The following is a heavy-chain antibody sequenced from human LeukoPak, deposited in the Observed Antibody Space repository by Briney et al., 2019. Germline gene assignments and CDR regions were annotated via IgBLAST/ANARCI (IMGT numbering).Heavy chain of an antibody. D-gene: IGHD3-22*01. CDR3: ARDRTVIYDSSGYYFDY. Sequence: GGSLRLSCAASGFTFGSYSMNWVRQAPGKGLEWVSSISSSSSYIYYADSVKGRFTISRDNAKNSLYLQMNSLRAEDTAVYYCARDRTVIYDSSGYYFDYWGQGTLVTVSS. V-gene: IGHV3-21*01. CDR1: GFTFGSYS. CDR2: ISSSSSYI. J-gene: IGHJ4*02.